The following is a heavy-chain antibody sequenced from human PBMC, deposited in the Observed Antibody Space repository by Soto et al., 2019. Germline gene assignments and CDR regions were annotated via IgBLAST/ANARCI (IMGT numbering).Heavy chain of an antibody. CDR1: GGSISSSSYY. CDR2: IYYRGST. CDR3: ACYYDSSGYYYSHAFDI. J-gene: IGHJ3*02. V-gene: IGHV4-39*01. Sequence: QLQLQESGPGLVKPSETLSLSCTVSGGSISSSSYYWGWIRQPAGKGLEWIGSIYYRGSTYYNPSLITRVTISVDTSKNQFSLKLSSVAAADTSVYYCACYYDSSGYYYSHAFDIWGQGTMVTVSS. D-gene: IGHD3-22*01.